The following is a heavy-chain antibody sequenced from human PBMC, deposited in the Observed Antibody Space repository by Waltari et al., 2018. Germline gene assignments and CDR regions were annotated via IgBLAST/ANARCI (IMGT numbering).Heavy chain of an antibody. CDR3: ARGTEEVRGVHFDY. CDR2: INHSGST. V-gene: IGHV4-34*01. CDR1: GGSLSGYY. Sequence: QVQLQQWGAGLLKPSETLSLTCAVYGGSLSGYYWSWIRQPPGMGLECIGEINHSGSTNYNPSLKSRVTISVDTSKNQFSLKLSSVTAADTAVYYCARGTEEVRGVHFDYWGQGTLVTVSS. J-gene: IGHJ4*02. D-gene: IGHD3-10*01.